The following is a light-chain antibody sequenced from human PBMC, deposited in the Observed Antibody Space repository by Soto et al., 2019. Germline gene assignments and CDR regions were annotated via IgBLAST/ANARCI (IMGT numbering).Light chain of an antibody. Sequence: QSALTQPASVSGSPGQSITIYCTGTSSDVGGYNYVSWYQQHPGKAPKLMIYDVSYRPSGVSNRFSGSKSGNTASLTISGLQAEDESDYYCSSYTSSSARLVVFGGWTKLTVL. CDR1: SSDVGGYNY. V-gene: IGLV2-14*01. CDR2: DVS. CDR3: SSYTSSSARLVV. J-gene: IGLJ2*01.